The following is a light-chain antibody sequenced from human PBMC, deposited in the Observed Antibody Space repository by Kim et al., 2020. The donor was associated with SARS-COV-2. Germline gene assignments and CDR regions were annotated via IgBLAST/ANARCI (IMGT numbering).Light chain of an antibody. Sequence: SSELTQDPAVSVALGQTVRITCQGDSLRSYYASWYQQKPGQAPVLVIYGKNNRPSGIPDRFSGSSSGNTASLTITGAQEEDEADYYCNSRDSSGNHYVFGTGTKVTVL. CDR2: GKN. J-gene: IGLJ1*01. CDR3: NSRDSSGNHYV. CDR1: SLRSYY. V-gene: IGLV3-19*01.